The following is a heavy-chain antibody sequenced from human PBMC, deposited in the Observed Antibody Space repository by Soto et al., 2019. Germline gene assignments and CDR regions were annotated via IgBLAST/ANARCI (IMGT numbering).Heavy chain of an antibody. CDR1: GGTFSSYA. J-gene: IGHJ4*02. D-gene: IGHD4-17*01. CDR2: IIPIFGKA. V-gene: IGHV1-69*12. CDR3: ARDSPTVVTLGY. Sequence: QVQLVQSGAEVKKPGSSVKVSCKASGGTFSSYAISWVRQAPGQGLEGMGGIIPIFGKANYAQKFQGRVTSTADEYTSTAYMDLSSLGSEDTAVYYCARDSPTVVTLGYWGQGTLVTVSS.